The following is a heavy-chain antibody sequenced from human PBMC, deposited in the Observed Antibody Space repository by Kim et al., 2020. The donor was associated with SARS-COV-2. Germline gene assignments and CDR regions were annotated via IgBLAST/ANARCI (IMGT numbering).Heavy chain of an antibody. V-gene: IGHV3-30*18. Sequence: GGSLRLSCAASRFTFNTYGMHWVRQAPSKGLEWVAVISYDGSNKYYADSVKGRFTISRDNSKNTLYLQMNSLRIEDTAVYYCAKSFSGSYFGYDYWGQGTLVTVSS. CDR3: AKSFSGSYFGYDY. CDR1: RFTFNTYG. CDR2: ISYDGSNK. J-gene: IGHJ4*02. D-gene: IGHD1-26*01.